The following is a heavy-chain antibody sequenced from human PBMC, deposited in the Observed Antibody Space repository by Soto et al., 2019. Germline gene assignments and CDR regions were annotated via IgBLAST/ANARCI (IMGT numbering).Heavy chain of an antibody. CDR2: IYDSVNT. D-gene: IGHD3-9*01. Sequence: SETLSLTCTVSGDSLSSGVHYWSWIRQHPGKGLEWIGHIYDSVNTYYSPSLRSRVTISADMSKNQFSLNLRSVTAADTAVYYCARVDHRGYFAILTDYWGQGTLVTVSA. CDR1: GDSLSSGVHY. V-gene: IGHV4-31*03. CDR3: ARVDHRGYFAILTDY. J-gene: IGHJ4*02.